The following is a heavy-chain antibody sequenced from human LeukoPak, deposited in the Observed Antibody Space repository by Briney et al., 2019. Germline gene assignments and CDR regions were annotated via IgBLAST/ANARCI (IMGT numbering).Heavy chain of an antibody. CDR2: INPNSGGT. V-gene: IGHV1-2*02. CDR1: GYIFTGYY. J-gene: IGHJ4*02. Sequence: ASVKVSCRASGYIFTGYYMHWVRQAPGQGLEWMGWINPNSGGTKYAQQFQGRVTMTRDTSISTAYMELSRLTSDDTAVYYCARGEGDSSSWPLNYWGQGTLVPVSS. D-gene: IGHD6-13*01. CDR3: ARGEGDSSSWPLNY.